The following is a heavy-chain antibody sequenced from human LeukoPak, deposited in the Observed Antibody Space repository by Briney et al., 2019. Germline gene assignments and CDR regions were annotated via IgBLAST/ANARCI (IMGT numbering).Heavy chain of an antibody. CDR1: GYTFTDYY. CDR3: ARLAAVPG. J-gene: IGHJ1*01. Sequence: GASLKVSCKASGYTFTDYYLHWVRQAPGQGLEWMGWIHPNSGGTNYAQKFQGRVAMTRDTSISTAYMELSSLRSDDTAVYYCARLAAVPGWGQGTLVTVSS. V-gene: IGHV1-2*02. CDR2: IHPNSGGT. D-gene: IGHD6-19*01.